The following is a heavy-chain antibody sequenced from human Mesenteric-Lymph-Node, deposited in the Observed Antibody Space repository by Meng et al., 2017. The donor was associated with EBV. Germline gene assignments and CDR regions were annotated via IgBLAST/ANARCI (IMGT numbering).Heavy chain of an antibody. V-gene: IGHV4-59*01. J-gene: IGHJ5*02. D-gene: IGHD2-15*01. CDR1: GGSLSPYY. Sequence: QVQLQWAGLRRVTPSETLSLTCTVSGGSLSPYYWSSIRQSPGKGLEWIGYIYYRGDTNYNPSLESRVTITIDTSKNQFSLQLTSLTAADTAVYYCTKVACRGGNCEVGRLDPWGQGTLVTVSS. CDR2: IYYRGDT. CDR3: TKVACRGGNCEVGRLDP.